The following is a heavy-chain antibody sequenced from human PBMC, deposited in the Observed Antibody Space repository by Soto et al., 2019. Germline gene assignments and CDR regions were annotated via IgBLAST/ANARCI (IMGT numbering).Heavy chain of an antibody. V-gene: IGHV1-69*02. Sequence: QVQLVQSGAEVKKPGSSVKVSCKASGGTFSSYTISWVRQAPGQGLEWMGRIIPILGIANYAQKFQGRVAITADKSTSTADMELSSLRSEATAVSYCARALVVTGYFDYWGQGTLVTVSS. CDR2: IIPILGIA. J-gene: IGHJ4*02. D-gene: IGHD2-21*02. CDR3: ARALVVTGYFDY. CDR1: GGTFSSYT.